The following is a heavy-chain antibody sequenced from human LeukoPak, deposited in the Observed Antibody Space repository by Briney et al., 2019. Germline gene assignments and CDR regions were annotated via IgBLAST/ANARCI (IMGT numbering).Heavy chain of an antibody. V-gene: IGHV1-69*04. D-gene: IGHD6-13*01. Sequence: SVKVSCKASGGTFSSYAISWVRQAPGQGLEWMGRIIPILGIANYAQKFQGRVTITADKSTSTAYMELSSLRSEDTAVYYCAGHGIAAAGPDYWGQGTLVTVSS. CDR3: AGHGIAAAGPDY. CDR1: GGTFSSYA. J-gene: IGHJ4*02. CDR2: IIPILGIA.